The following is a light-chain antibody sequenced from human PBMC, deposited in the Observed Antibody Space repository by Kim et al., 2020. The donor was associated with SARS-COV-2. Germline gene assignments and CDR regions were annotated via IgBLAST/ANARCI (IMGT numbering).Light chain of an antibody. Sequence: DIVMTQYPLSLPVTPGEPASISCRSSQSLLHSNGYNYLDWYVQKPGQSPQLLIYLASNRASGVPDRLSGSGSGTDFTLKISRVEADDVGLYYCMQARQTPPWTFGPGTKLEIK. CDR1: QSLLHSNGYNY. V-gene: IGKV2-28*01. CDR2: LAS. CDR3: MQARQTPPWT. J-gene: IGKJ1*01.